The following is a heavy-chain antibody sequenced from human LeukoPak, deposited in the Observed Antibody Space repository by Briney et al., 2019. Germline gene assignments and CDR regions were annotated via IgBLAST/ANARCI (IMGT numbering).Heavy chain of an antibody. CDR2: IYHSGST. Sequence: PSQTLSLTCAVSGGSISSGGYSWSWIRQPPGKGLEWIGYIYHSGSTYYNPPLKSRVTISVDRSKNQFSLKLSSVTAADTAVYYCARGRRFTIFGVVPPDYWGQGTLVTVPS. V-gene: IGHV4-30-2*01. CDR3: ARGRRFTIFGVVPPDY. D-gene: IGHD3-3*01. J-gene: IGHJ4*02. CDR1: GGSISSGGYS.